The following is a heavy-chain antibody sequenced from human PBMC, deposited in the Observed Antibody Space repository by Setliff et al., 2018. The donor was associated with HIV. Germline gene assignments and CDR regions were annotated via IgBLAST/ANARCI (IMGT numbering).Heavy chain of an antibody. CDR3: AHTTSFDFWTPGPMDV. J-gene: IGHJ6*03. CDR1: GFSLITSGVG. Sequence: LVNPTQTLSLTCTFSGFSLITSGVGVGWIRQPPGKALEWLALIYWNDDKRYSPSLKSRLTIRKDASKNQVVLTMTKMDPVDTGTYYCAHTTSFDFWTPGPMDVWGKGTTVTVSS. V-gene: IGHV2-5*01. CDR2: IYWNDDK. D-gene: IGHD3-3*01.